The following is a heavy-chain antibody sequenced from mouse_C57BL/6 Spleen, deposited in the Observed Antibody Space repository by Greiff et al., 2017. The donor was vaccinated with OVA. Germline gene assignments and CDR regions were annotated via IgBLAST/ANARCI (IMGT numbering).Heavy chain of an antibody. V-gene: IGHV14-4*01. CDR3: TTFYYGSSDDY. J-gene: IGHJ2*01. CDR1: GFNIKDDY. D-gene: IGHD1-1*01. Sequence: VQLQQSGAELVRPGASVKLSCTASGFNIKDDYMHWVKQRPEQGLEWIGWIDPENGDTEYASKFQGKATITADTSSNTAYLQLSSLTSEDTAVDYCTTFYYGSSDDYWGQGTTRTVSS. CDR2: IDPENGDT.